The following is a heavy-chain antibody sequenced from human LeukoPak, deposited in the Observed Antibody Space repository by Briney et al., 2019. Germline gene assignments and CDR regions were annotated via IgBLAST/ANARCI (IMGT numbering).Heavy chain of an antibody. CDR1: GASISSGGYF. CDR3: ARLFCSGASCSRGRGFDY. Sequence: SETLSLTCTVSGASISSGGYFWTWIRQHPGKGLEWIGYISYSGSPYYSPSLESRVTISAATSQNQFSLKLNSVTAADTAIYYCARLFCSGASCSRGRGFDYWGQGTLVTVSS. J-gene: IGHJ4*02. D-gene: IGHD2-15*01. CDR2: ISYSGSP. V-gene: IGHV4-31*03.